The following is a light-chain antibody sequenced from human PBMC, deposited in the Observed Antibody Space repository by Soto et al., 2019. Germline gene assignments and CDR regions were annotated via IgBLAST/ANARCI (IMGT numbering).Light chain of an antibody. CDR1: QIVSSN. J-gene: IGKJ2*01. Sequence: EIVMTQSPATLSVSPGERATLSCRASQIVSSNLAWYQQKPGQAPRLLIYGASTRATCIPARFSGSGSGTEFTVTISSLPSEDVAVYYCQQYNYWPPYTFGQGTKLEIK. V-gene: IGKV3-15*01. CDR3: QQYNYWPPYT. CDR2: GAS.